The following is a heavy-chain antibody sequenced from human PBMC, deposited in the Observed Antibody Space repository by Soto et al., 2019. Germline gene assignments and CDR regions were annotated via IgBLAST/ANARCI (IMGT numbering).Heavy chain of an antibody. CDR2: ISGSGGST. Sequence: EVQLLESGGGLVQPGGSLRLSCAASGFTFSTYAMSWVRQAPGKGLEWVSAISGSGGSTYYADSVKGRFTISRDNSKNMLYLQMNSLRAEDTAVYYCACSLYYYDTSGYYLGQGTLVTFSP. D-gene: IGHD3-22*01. CDR1: GFTFSTYA. V-gene: IGHV3-23*01. CDR3: ACSLYYYDTSGYY. J-gene: IGHJ4*02.